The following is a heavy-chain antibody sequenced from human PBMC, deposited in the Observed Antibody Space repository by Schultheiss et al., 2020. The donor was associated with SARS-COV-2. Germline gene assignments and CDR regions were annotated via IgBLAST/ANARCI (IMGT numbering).Heavy chain of an antibody. D-gene: IGHD3-10*01. J-gene: IGHJ4*02. CDR2: ISGSGGST. V-gene: IGHV3-23*01. CDR3: AKDRFVSGSGSESDY. CDR1: GFTFSSYA. Sequence: GGSLRLSCAASGFTFSSYAMHWVRQAPGKGLEWVSAISGSGGSTYYADSVKGRFTISRDNSKNILYLQMNSLRAEDTAVYYCAKDRFVSGSGSESDYWGQGTLVTVSS.